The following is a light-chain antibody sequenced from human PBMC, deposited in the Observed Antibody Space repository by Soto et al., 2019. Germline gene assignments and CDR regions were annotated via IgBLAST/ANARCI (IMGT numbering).Light chain of an antibody. Sequence: QSALTQPASVSGSPGQSITISCTGTSNYVSWYQHHPGKAPKLMIYDVSTRPSGVSDRFSGSKSGSTASLTISGLQAEDEADYYCSSHTSSHYLFGTGTKVTVL. J-gene: IGLJ1*01. V-gene: IGLV2-14*01. CDR3: SSHTSSHYL. CDR1: SNY. CDR2: DVS.